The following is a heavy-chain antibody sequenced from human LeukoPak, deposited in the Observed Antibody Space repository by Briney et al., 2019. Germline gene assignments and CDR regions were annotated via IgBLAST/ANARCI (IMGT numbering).Heavy chain of an antibody. CDR1: GGSISSSSYY. Sequence: PETLSLTCTVSGGSISSSSYYWGWIRQPPGKGLEWIGSIYYSGSTYYNPSLKSRVTISVDTSKNQFSLKLSSVTAADTAVYYCARQMSSGWFLRWFDPWGQGTLVTVSS. CDR3: ARQMSSGWFLRWFDP. V-gene: IGHV4-39*01. D-gene: IGHD6-19*01. J-gene: IGHJ5*02. CDR2: IYYSGST.